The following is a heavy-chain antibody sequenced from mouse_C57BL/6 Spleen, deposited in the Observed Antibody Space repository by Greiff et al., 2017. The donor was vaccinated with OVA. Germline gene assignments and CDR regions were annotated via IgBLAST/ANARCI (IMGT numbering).Heavy chain of an antibody. D-gene: IGHD1-1*01. J-gene: IGHJ2*01. CDR1: GYSITSGYY. Sequence: EVKLVESGPGLVKPSQSLSLTCSVTGYSITSGYYWNWLRQPPGNKLEWMGYISYDGSNNYNPSLKNRISITRDTSKNQFFLKLNSVTTEDTATYYCARGGVITTVVAPLFDYWGQGTTLTVSS. CDR2: ISYDGSN. CDR3: ARGGVITTVVAPLFDY. V-gene: IGHV3-6*01.